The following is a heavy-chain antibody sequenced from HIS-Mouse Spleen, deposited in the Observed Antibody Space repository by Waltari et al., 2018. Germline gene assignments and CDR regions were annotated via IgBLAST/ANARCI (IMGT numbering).Heavy chain of an antibody. CDR1: VGSISSSSYY. V-gene: IGHV4-39*07. CDR3: AREIPYSSSWYDWYFDL. CDR2: IYYSGST. Sequence: QLQLQESGPGLVKPSETLSRTCTVSVGSISSSSYYWGWIRQPPGKGLEWIGGIYYSGSTYYNPSLKSRVTISVDTSKNQFSLKLSSVTAADTAVYYCAREIPYSSSWYDWYFDLWGRGTLVTVSS. J-gene: IGHJ2*01. D-gene: IGHD6-13*01.